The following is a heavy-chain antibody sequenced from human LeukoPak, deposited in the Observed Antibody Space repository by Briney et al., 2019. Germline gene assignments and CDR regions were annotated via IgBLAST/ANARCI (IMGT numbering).Heavy chain of an antibody. CDR1: RFSFSDYW. CDR2: IREDGSVK. V-gene: IGHV3-7*01. D-gene: IGHD3-16*01. J-gene: IGHJ4*02. CDR3: ARDPGRGGKAVMDY. Sequence: GGSLRLSCAASRFSFSDYWMNWVRQAPGKGLEWVANIREDGSVKNYVDSVRGRFTISRDNAKDSLSLEMNSLRDEDTAVYYCARDPGRGGKAVMDYWGQGTLVTVSS.